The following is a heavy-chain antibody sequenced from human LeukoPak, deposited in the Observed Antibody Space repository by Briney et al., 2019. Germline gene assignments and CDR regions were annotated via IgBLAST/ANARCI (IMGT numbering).Heavy chain of an antibody. Sequence: SETLSLTCTVSGGSISCGSYYWSWIRQPAGKGLEWIGRIYTSGSTNYNPSLKSRVTISVDTSKNQFSLKLSSVTAADTAVYYCARVIVVVPAARASPGVFYMDVWGKGTTVTVSS. V-gene: IGHV4-61*02. CDR2: IYTSGST. CDR1: GGSISCGSYY. CDR3: ARVIVVVPAARASPGVFYMDV. D-gene: IGHD2-2*01. J-gene: IGHJ6*03.